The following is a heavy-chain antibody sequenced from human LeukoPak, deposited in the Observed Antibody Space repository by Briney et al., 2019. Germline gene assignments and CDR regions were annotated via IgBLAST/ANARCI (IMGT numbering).Heavy chain of an antibody. CDR3: ARDSSGWAPKFDY. CDR2: INPNSGDT. V-gene: IGHV1-2*04. D-gene: IGHD6-19*01. Sequence: ASVKVSCKASGYTFTSYYIHWVRQAPGQGLEWMGWINPNSGDTDYAQKFQGWVTMARDTSISTAYMELSRLTSDDTAVYFCARDSSGWAPKFDYWGQGTLVTVSS. J-gene: IGHJ4*01. CDR1: GYTFTSYY.